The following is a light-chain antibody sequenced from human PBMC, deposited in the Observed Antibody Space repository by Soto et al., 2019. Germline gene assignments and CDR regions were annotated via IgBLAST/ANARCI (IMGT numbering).Light chain of an antibody. Sequence: QSVMTQPPSVSASPGQTFTISCSGSSSNIGGNSVSWYQQLPGTAPKLLIYDDNKRPSGLPDRFSGSKSGPSATLGITGFQSVDEADYYCGSWDSSLSADVFGTGTKVNVL. CDR2: DDN. CDR1: SSNIGGNS. CDR3: GSWDSSLSADV. J-gene: IGLJ1*01. V-gene: IGLV1-51*01.